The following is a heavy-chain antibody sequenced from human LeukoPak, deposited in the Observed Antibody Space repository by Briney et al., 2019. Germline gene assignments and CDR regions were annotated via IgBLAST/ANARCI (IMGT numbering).Heavy chain of an antibody. D-gene: IGHD2-8*01. J-gene: IGHJ4*02. Sequence: SETLSLTCTVSGGSISTYYWTWIRQPPGKGLEWIGYISYSGSTNYNPSLKSRVTISVDTSKNQFSLSLTSVTAADTAVYYCSRENGAFSPFGYWGQGTLVTVPS. V-gene: IGHV4-59*12. CDR1: GGSISTYY. CDR3: SRENGAFSPFGY. CDR2: ISYSGST.